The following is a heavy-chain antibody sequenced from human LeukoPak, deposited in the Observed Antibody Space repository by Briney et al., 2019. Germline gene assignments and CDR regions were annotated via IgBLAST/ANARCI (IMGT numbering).Heavy chain of an antibody. CDR2: ISYDGSNK. Sequence: GGSLRLSCAASGFTFTNYGLHWVRQAPGKGLEWVAVISYDGSNKYYADSVKGRFTISRDNSKNTLYLQMNSLRGEDTAVYFCANASVHVYYGMDVWGQGTTVTVSS. CDR1: GFTFTNYG. V-gene: IGHV3-30*18. D-gene: IGHD1-1*01. J-gene: IGHJ6*02. CDR3: ANASVHVYYGMDV.